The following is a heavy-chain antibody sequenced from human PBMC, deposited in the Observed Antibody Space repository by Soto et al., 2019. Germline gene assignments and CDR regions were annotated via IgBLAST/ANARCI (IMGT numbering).Heavy chain of an antibody. D-gene: IGHD6-19*01. CDR2: ISASGST. CDR1: GGSITSQF. J-gene: IGHJ4*02. CDR3: ERDQGSGYFDY. V-gene: IGHV4-4*07. Sequence: PSETLSLTCTVSGGSITSQFWSWFRQPAGKGLEWIGRISASGSTYYNPFLKSRVTLSLDTSKNQFSLKLSFVTAADTAVYYCERDQGSGYFDYWGQGPLVTVSS.